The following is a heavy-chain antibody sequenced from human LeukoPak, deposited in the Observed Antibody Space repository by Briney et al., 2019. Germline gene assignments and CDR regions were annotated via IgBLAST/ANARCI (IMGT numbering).Heavy chain of an antibody. J-gene: IGHJ5*02. Sequence: PSQTLSLTCTVSGGSIGSGSYYWSWIRQPAGKGLEWIGRIYTSGSTNYNPSLKSRVTISVDTSKNQFSLKLSSVTAADTAVYYCAGDGVVADANWFDPWGQGTLVTVSS. V-gene: IGHV4-61*02. CDR3: AGDGVVADANWFDP. D-gene: IGHD2-15*01. CDR1: GGSIGSGSYY. CDR2: IYTSGST.